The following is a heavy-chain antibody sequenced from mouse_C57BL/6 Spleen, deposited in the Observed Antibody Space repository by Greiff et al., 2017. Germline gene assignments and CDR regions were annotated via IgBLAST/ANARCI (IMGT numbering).Heavy chain of an antibody. CDR2: IYPRSGNT. J-gene: IGHJ4*01. V-gene: IGHV1-81*01. CDR1: GYTFTSYG. Sequence: QVQLQQSGAELARPGASVKLSCKASGYTFTSYGISWVKQRTGQGLEWIGEIYPRSGNTYYNEKFKGKATLTADKSSSTAYMESRSLTSEDSAVYYCARLDGSSPYYAMDYWGQGTSVTVSS. D-gene: IGHD1-1*01. CDR3: ARLDGSSPYYAMDY.